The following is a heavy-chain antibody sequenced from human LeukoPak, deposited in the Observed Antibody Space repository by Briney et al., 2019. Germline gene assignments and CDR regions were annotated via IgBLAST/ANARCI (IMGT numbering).Heavy chain of an antibody. CDR3: AKADIAARLVLLAKLDY. Sequence: GGSLRLSCAASGFTFSSYGMHWVRQAPGKGLEWVAVISYDGSNKYYADSVKGRFTISKDNSKNTLYLQMNSLRAEDTAVYYCAKADIAARLVLLAKLDYWGQGTLVTVSS. J-gene: IGHJ4*02. CDR2: ISYDGSNK. D-gene: IGHD6-6*01. CDR1: GFTFSSYG. V-gene: IGHV3-30*18.